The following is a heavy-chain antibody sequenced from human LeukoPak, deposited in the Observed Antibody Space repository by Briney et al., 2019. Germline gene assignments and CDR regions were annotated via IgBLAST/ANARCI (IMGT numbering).Heavy chain of an antibody. Sequence: ASVKVSCKASGYTFTGYYMHWVRQAPGQGLEWMGWINPNSGGTNYAQKFQGRVTMTRDTSISTAYMELSRLRSDDTAVYYCARDYMVRGVVGFDPWGQGTLVTVSS. CDR2: INPNSGGT. CDR1: GYTFTGYY. V-gene: IGHV1-2*02. J-gene: IGHJ5*02. D-gene: IGHD3-10*01. CDR3: ARDYMVRGVVGFDP.